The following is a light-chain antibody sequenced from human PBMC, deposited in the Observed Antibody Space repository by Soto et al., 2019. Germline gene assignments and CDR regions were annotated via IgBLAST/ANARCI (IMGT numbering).Light chain of an antibody. V-gene: IGKV3-20*01. CDR1: QSVSSSY. CDR3: QQYGNAPFT. Sequence: EIVLTQSPGTLSFSPGERATLTCRASQSVSSSYLAWFQQKPGQAPRLLIYGASSRATGIPDRFSGSGSGTDFTLTISRLEPEDFAVHYCQQYGNAPFTFGPGTKVDIK. J-gene: IGKJ3*01. CDR2: GAS.